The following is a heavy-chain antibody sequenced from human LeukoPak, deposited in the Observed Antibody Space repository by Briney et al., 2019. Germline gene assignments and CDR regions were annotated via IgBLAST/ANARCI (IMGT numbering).Heavy chain of an antibody. CDR2: ISSSCSTI. D-gene: IGHD5-18*01. V-gene: IGHV3-11*04. Sequence: GGSMRLSCAASGFTFSDYYMSWLRQAPGKGLELVSYISSSCSTIYYADSVKGRFTISRDTAKNSFYLQMNNLRSKDTAVYYGAKYQPSGYNYGYPIDYWGQGTLVTVSS. CDR1: GFTFSDYY. J-gene: IGHJ4*02. CDR3: AKYQPSGYNYGYPIDY.